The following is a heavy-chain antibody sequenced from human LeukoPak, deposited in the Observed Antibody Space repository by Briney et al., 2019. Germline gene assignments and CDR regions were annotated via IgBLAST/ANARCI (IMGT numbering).Heavy chain of an antibody. D-gene: IGHD1-14*01. Sequence: ASVKVSCKASGYIFTTYGVSWVRQAPGLGLEWMGWISANTGDTNYAQNFQGRVTLTTDTSTSTAYMELRSLSSDDTAVYYCARDRLDSYHEYWGQGTLVTVSS. CDR3: ARDRLDSYHEY. V-gene: IGHV1-18*01. J-gene: IGHJ4*02. CDR2: ISANTGDT. CDR1: GYIFTTYG.